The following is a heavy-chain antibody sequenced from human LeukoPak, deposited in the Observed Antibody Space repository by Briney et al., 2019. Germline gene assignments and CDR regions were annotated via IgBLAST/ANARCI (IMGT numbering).Heavy chain of an antibody. V-gene: IGHV3-33*08. J-gene: IGHJ4*02. Sequence: GGSLRLSCAASGFTFSSYGMDWVRQAPGKGLEWVAVIWYDGSNKYYADSVKGRFTISRDNSKNTLYVQMSSLRAEDTAVYYCARSNNGGWGYCDYWGQGSLVTVSS. CDR1: GFTFSSYG. CDR3: ARSNNGGWGYCDY. D-gene: IGHD3-16*01. CDR2: IWYDGSNK.